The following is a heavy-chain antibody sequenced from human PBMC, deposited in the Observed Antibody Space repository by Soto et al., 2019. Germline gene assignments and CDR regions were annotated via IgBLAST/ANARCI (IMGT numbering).Heavy chain of an antibody. J-gene: IGHJ5*02. CDR1: GYSISSGYY. V-gene: IGHV4-38-2*01. D-gene: IGHD2-21*02. CDR3: AGPAYCGGDCWAGHNWFDP. Sequence: SETLSLTCAVSGYSISSGYYWGWIRQPPGKGLEWIGSIYHSGSTYYNPSLRSRVTISVDTSKNQFSLKLSSVTAADTAVYYCAGPAYCGGDCWAGHNWFDPWGQGTLVTVS. CDR2: IYHSGST.